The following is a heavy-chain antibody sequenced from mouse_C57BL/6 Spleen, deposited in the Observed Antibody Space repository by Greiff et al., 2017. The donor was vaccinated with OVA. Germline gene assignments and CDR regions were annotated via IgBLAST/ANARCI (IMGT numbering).Heavy chain of an antibody. Sequence: QVQLQQPGAELVKPGASVKLSCKASGYTFTSYWMHWVKQRPGRGLEWIGRIDPNSGGTKYNEKFKSKATLTVDKPSSTAYMQLSSLTSEDSAVYYCARRDTTVVAPGGYFDVWGTGTTVTVSS. CDR1: GYTFTSYW. J-gene: IGHJ1*03. CDR3: ARRDTTVVAPGGYFDV. V-gene: IGHV1-72*01. D-gene: IGHD1-1*01. CDR2: IDPNSGGT.